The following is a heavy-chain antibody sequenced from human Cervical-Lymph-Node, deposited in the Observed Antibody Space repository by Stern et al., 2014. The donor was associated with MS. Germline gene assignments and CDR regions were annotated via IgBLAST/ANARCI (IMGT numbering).Heavy chain of an antibody. Sequence: QVQLQESGPGLVEPSETLSLTCTVSDGSISGYYWSWVRQPPGKGLEWIGYIHFTGSTYYSPSLKSRVTISLESFKSQFSMTLTSVTPADTAVYYCARGSAVSGVLTRPLDSWGRGTLVTVSS. D-gene: IGHD3-3*01. J-gene: IGHJ4*02. V-gene: IGHV4-59*01. CDR2: IHFTGST. CDR1: DGSISGYY. CDR3: ARGSAVSGVLTRPLDS.